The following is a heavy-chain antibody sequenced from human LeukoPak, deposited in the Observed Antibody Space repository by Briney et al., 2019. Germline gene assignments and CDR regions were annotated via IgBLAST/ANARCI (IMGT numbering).Heavy chain of an antibody. CDR1: GFTFSSFA. D-gene: IGHD2-2*01. CDR3: AKGSTTSRPYYFDY. Sequence: GGSLRHSCAASGFTFSSFAMSWIRQAPGEGLEWVSAITAGGGSTYRAESVKGRFTISRDNSKSTLYLQMNSLRAEDTAVYYCAKGSTTSRPYYFDYWGQGTLVTVSS. J-gene: IGHJ4*02. V-gene: IGHV3-23*01. CDR2: ITAGGGST.